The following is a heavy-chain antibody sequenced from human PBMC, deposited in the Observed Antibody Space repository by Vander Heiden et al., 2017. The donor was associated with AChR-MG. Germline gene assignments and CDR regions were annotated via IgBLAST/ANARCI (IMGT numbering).Heavy chain of an antibody. CDR2: IDHSGNA. J-gene: IGHJ4*02. CDR1: GGSSSGHY. D-gene: IGHD4-17*01. V-gene: IGHV4-34*01. Sequence: QVQLQQWGAGLLKPSETLSLPCAVDGGSSSGHYWNWIRQPPGKGLEWIGEIDHSGNANYNPSLKSRVTMSIDTSKSQFSLNLRSVTAADTAVYYCARDPHGDYNYGGQGTLVTVSS. CDR3: ARDPHGDYNY.